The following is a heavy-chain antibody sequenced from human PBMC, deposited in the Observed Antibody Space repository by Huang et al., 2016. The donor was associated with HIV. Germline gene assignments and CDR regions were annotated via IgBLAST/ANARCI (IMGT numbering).Heavy chain of an antibody. CDR3: ASSDRGYSVWELRVGWGAFDI. D-gene: IGHD1-26*01. CDR1: GFTFSSYA. V-gene: IGHV3-30-3*01. CDR2: ISYDGSNK. Sequence: QVQLVESGGGVVQPGRSLRLSCAASGFTFSSYAMHWVRQAPGKGLEWVAVISYDGSNKYYSDSVKGRFTISRDNSKNTLYLQMNSLRAEDTAVYYCASSDRGYSVWELRVGWGAFDIWGQGTMVTVSS. J-gene: IGHJ3*02.